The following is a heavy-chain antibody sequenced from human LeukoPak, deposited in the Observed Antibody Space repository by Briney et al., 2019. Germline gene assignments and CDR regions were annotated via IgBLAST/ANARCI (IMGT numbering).Heavy chain of an antibody. Sequence: KTSETLSLTCTVSGGSISSYYWSWIRQPPGKGLEWIGYIYYSGSTNYNPPLKSRVTISVDTSKNQFSLKLSSVTAADTAVYYCARAGYYYDSSGYRYYYYGMDVWGQGTTVTVSS. D-gene: IGHD3-22*01. J-gene: IGHJ6*02. CDR1: GGSISSYY. CDR3: ARAGYYYDSSGYRYYYYGMDV. CDR2: IYYSGST. V-gene: IGHV4-59*01.